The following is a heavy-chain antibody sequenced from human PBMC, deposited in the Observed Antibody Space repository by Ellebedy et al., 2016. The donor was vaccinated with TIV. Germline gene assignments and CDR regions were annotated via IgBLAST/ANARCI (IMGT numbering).Heavy chain of an antibody. CDR3: AREGGDIVIIPAAQPRYWYFDL. J-gene: IGHJ2*01. CDR1: GFTFSSNW. D-gene: IGHD2-2*01. CDR2: IKEDGSLK. V-gene: IGHV3-7*01. Sequence: GESLKISCAASGFTFSSNWMSWVRQAPGKGLELVAKIKEDGSLKYYVDAVKGRFTISRDNSNNTLYVQMNTLRPEDTAVYYCAREGGDIVIIPAAQPRYWYFDLWGRGTLVAVSS.